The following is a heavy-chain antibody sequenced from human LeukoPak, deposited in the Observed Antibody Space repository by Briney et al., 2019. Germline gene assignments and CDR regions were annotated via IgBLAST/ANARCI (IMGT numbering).Heavy chain of an antibody. V-gene: IGHV3-48*03. CDR3: ARVAWGIYYFDY. CDR2: ISSSGSTI. J-gene: IGHJ4*02. D-gene: IGHD3-16*01. CDR1: GFTFSSYE. Sequence: GGSLRLSCAASGFTFSSYEMNWVRQAPGKGLEWVSYISSSGSTIYYADSVKGRFTISRDNSKNTLFLQMHSLRAEDTAVYYCARVAWGIYYFDYWGQGTLVTVSS.